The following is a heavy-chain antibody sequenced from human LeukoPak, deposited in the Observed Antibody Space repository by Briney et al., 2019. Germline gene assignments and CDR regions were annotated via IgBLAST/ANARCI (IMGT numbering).Heavy chain of an antibody. J-gene: IGHJ5*02. CDR3: ARETIAAAGKAFDP. V-gene: IGHV3-21*01. CDR2: ISSSSSYI. Sequence: SGGSLRLSCAASGFTFSSYSMNWVRQAPGKGLEWVSSISSSSSYIYYADSVRGRFTISRDNAKKSLYLQMNSLRAEDTAVYYCARETIAAAGKAFDPWGQGTLVTVSS. D-gene: IGHD6-13*01. CDR1: GFTFSSYS.